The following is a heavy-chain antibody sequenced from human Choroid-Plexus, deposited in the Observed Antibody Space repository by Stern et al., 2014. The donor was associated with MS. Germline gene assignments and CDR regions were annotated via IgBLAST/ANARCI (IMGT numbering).Heavy chain of an antibody. D-gene: IGHD2-2*01. CDR1: GYNFGDYW. V-gene: IGHV5-51*01. CDR3: ARHQPAATFAMDV. CDR2: IFPADSDS. J-gene: IGHJ6*02. Sequence: EVQLVQSGAEVKKPGESLKISCKGSGYNFGDYWIGWVRQKPGKGLEWMGTIFPADSDSRYIPSFEGQVTISADESISTAFLQSSSLKTSDTGIYYCARHQPAATFAMDVWGQGTTVIVSS.